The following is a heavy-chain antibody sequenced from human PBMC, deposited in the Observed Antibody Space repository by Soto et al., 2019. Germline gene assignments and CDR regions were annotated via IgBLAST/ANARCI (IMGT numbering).Heavy chain of an antibody. CDR3: AADPYSSSSNDAFDI. Sequence: GASVKVSCKASGFTFTSSAVQWVRQARGQRLEWIGWIVVGSGNTNYAQKFQERVTITRDMSTSTAYMELSSLRSEDTAVYYCAADPYSSSSNDAFDIWGQGTMVTVSS. J-gene: IGHJ3*02. D-gene: IGHD6-6*01. V-gene: IGHV1-58*01. CDR2: IVVGSGNT. CDR1: GFTFTSSA.